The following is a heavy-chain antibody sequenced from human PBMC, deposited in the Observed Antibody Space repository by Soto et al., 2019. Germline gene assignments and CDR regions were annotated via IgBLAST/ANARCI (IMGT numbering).Heavy chain of an antibody. Sequence: ASVKVSCKTSGYHFTAYGLAWLRRAPGQRPEWMGWVSTNNADTNYAQKFQGRVTMTTDKSTTTTYMELRSLRSDDTAVYYCARELNTDSSAYYSFAYWGQGTLVTVSS. CDR2: VSTNNADT. J-gene: IGHJ4*02. CDR3: ARELNTDSSAYYSFAY. CDR1: GYHFTAYG. D-gene: IGHD3-22*01. V-gene: IGHV1-18*01.